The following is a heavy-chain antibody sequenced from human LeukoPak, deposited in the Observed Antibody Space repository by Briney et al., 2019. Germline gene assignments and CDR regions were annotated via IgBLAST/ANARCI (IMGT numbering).Heavy chain of an antibody. J-gene: IGHJ4*02. CDR3: ARDRVGATDYFDY. Sequence: GGSLRLSCAASGFTFSSYGMGWVRQAPGKGLEWVAVISYDGSNKYYADSVKGRFTISRDNSKNTLYLQMNSLRAEDTAVYYCARDRVGATDYFDYWGQGTLVTVSS. CDR2: ISYDGSNK. CDR1: GFTFSSYG. D-gene: IGHD1-26*01. V-gene: IGHV3-30-3*01.